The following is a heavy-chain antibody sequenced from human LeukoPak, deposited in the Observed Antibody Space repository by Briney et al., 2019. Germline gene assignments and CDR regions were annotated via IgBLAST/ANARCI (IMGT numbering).Heavy chain of an antibody. CDR3: AHSDDFWSGQYFDY. Sequence: SGPTLVKPTQTLTLTCTFSGFSLSTSGVGVGWIRQPPGKALEWLALIYWNDDKRYSPSLKSRLTITKDTSKNQVVHTMTNMDPVDTATYYCAHSDDFWSGQYFDYWGQGTLVTVSS. CDR1: GFSLSTSGVG. D-gene: IGHD3-3*01. J-gene: IGHJ4*02. V-gene: IGHV2-5*01. CDR2: IYWNDDK.